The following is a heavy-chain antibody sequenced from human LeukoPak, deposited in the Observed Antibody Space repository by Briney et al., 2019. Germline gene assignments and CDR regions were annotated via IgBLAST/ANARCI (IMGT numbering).Heavy chain of an antibody. J-gene: IGHJ5*02. V-gene: IGHV4-59*01. Sequence: PSETLSLTCTVSGGSISSYYWSWIRQPPGKGLEWIGYIYYSGSTNYNPSLKSRVTISVDTSKNQFSLKLSSVTAADTAVYYCARMNYGSGSTNVNWFDPWGQGTLVTVSS. CDR3: ARMNYGSGSTNVNWFDP. CDR1: GGSISSYY. CDR2: IYYSGST. D-gene: IGHD3-10*01.